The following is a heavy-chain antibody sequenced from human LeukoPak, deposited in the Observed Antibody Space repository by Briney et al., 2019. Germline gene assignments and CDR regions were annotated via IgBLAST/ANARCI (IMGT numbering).Heavy chain of an antibody. CDR3: ARGGTRELLGH. CDR1: GFTFKTSW. Sequence: GGSLRLSCAASGFTFKTSWMHWVRPTPGKGLLWVSRINLDGSGTTYVDSVQGRFTISRDNAKNTLYLQMNSLRPDDTGVYFCARGGTRELLGHWGQGILVTVSS. D-gene: IGHD1-26*01. V-gene: IGHV3-74*01. J-gene: IGHJ5*02. CDR2: INLDGSGT.